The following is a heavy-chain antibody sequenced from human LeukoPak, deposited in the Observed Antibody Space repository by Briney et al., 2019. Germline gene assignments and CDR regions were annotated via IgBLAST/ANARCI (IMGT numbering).Heavy chain of an antibody. V-gene: IGHV6-1*01. D-gene: IGHD6-6*01. CDR3: ARGKEQLIL. CDR1: GDSVSSTSAA. Sequence: SQTLSLTCAISGDSVSSTSAAWNWVRQSPSRGLEWLGRTYYRSKWFNDYAVSVQSRISLKADTSKNQLSLQLNSVTPEDTAVYYCARGKEQLILWDQGILVTVSS. J-gene: IGHJ4*02. CDR2: TYYRSKWFN.